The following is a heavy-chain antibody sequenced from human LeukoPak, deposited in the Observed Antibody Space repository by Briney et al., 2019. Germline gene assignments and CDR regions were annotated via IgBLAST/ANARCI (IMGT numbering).Heavy chain of an antibody. CDR2: IYPSGST. V-gene: IGHV4-4*09. Sequence: PSETLSLTCTVSGGSISSFYWSWIRQPPGKGLEWIEYIYPSGSTNYNPSLKSRLTISVDTSKNQVSLKLSSVTAADTAVYYCARHVGSNNWFDPWGRGTLVTVSS. J-gene: IGHJ5*02. D-gene: IGHD3-16*01. CDR1: GGSISSFY. CDR3: ARHVGSNNWFDP.